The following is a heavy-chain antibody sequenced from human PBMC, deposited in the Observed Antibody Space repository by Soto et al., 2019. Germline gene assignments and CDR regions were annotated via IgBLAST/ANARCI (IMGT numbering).Heavy chain of an antibody. CDR3: AREGPGYYDFWSGYYRPDYYYYGMDV. CDR1: GGTFSNYA. Sequence: ASVKVSCKASGGTFSNYAITWVRQAPGQGLEWMGWINPNSGGTNYAQKFQGWVTMTRDTSISTAYMELSRLRSDDTAVYYCAREGPGYYDFWSGYYRPDYYYYGMDVWGQGTTVTVSS. V-gene: IGHV1-2*04. CDR2: INPNSGGT. D-gene: IGHD3-3*01. J-gene: IGHJ6*02.